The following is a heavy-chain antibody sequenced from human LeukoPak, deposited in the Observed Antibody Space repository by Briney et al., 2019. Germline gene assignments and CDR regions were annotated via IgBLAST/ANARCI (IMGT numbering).Heavy chain of an antibody. J-gene: IGHJ4*02. Sequence: SETLSLTCTVSGGSISGYYWGWIRQPPGKGLEWIGSIYHSGSTYYNPSLKSRVTISVDTSKNQFSLKLSSVTAADTAVYYCARGKVGDYVPFDYWGQGTLVTVSS. CDR1: GGSISGYY. V-gene: IGHV4-38-2*02. D-gene: IGHD4-17*01. CDR3: ARGKVGDYVPFDY. CDR2: IYHSGST.